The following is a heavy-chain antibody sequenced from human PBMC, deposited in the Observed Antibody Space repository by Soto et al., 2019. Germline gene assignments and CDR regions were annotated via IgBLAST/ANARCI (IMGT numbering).Heavy chain of an antibody. Sequence: GGSLRLSCAASGFTFSSYAMHWVRQAPGKGLEYVSAISSNGGSTYYANSVKGRFTISRDNSKNTLYLQMGSLRAEDIAVYYCARENSGYDSDAFDIWGQGTMVTVSS. CDR3: ARENSGYDSDAFDI. D-gene: IGHD5-12*01. V-gene: IGHV3-64*01. J-gene: IGHJ3*02. CDR2: ISSNGGST. CDR1: GFTFSSYA.